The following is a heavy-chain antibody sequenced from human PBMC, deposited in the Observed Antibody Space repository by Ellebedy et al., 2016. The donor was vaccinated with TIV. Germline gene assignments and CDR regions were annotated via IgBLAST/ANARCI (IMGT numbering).Heavy chain of an antibody. CDR1: GGSFRGFY. CDR3: ARPAPHESQPLFYWDYYMDV. D-gene: IGHD2-15*01. J-gene: IGHJ6*03. Sequence: SETLSLXXAVHGGSFRGFYYNWIRQRPGKGLEWLGQINHNENTNYNPSLQSRVTMSVDTSKGQFSLKLSSVTAADTAVYYCARPAPHESQPLFYWDYYMDVWGKGVAVTVSS. CDR2: INHNENT. V-gene: IGHV4-34*01.